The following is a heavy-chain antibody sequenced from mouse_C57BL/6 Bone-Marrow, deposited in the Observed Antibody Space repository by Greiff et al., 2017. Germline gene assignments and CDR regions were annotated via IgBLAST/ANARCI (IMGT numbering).Heavy chain of an antibody. V-gene: IGHV7-3*01. CDR2: IRNKANGYTT. Sequence: EVQLQESGGGLVQPGGSLSLSCAASGFTFTDYYMSWVRQPPGKALEWLGFIRNKANGYTTEYSASVKGRFTISRDNSQSILYLQMNALRAEDSATYYCARFDQDYFDYWGQGTTLTVSS. CDR3: ARFDQDYFDY. J-gene: IGHJ2*01. CDR1: GFTFTDYY.